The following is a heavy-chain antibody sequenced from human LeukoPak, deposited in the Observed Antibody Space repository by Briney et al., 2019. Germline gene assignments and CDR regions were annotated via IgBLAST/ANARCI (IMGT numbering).Heavy chain of an antibody. CDR3: ARDFYYDSSLDY. J-gene: IGHJ4*02. V-gene: IGHV3-48*01. CDR1: GFTFSSYS. CDR2: ISSSSTI. D-gene: IGHD3-22*01. Sequence: PGGSLRLSCAASGFTFSSYSMNWVRQAPGKGLEWVSYISSSSTIYYADSVKGRFTISRDNAKNSLYLQMNSLRAEDTAAYYCARDFYYDSSLDYWGQGTLVTVSS.